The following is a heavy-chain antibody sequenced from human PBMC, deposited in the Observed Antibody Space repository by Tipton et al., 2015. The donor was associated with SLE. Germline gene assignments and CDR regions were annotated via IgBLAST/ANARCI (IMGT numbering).Heavy chain of an antibody. J-gene: IGHJ4*02. CDR1: GFTFDDYA. CDR2: ISWNSGSI. Sequence: SLRLSCAAPGFTFDDYAMHWVRQAPGKGLEWVSGISWNSGSIGYADSVKGRFTISRDNAKNSLYLQMNSLRAEDTALYYCAKVGAAAAEGALDYWGQGTLVTVSS. V-gene: IGHV3-9*01. D-gene: IGHD6-13*01. CDR3: AKVGAAAAEGALDY.